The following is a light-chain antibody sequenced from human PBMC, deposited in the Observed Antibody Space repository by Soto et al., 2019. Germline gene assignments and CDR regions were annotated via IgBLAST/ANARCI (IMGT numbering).Light chain of an antibody. J-gene: IGLJ2*01. CDR3: QSHDSSLSGVV. V-gene: IGLV1-40*01. CDR1: SSNIGAGYD. CDR2: GNS. Sequence: QSVLTQPPSVSGAPGQRVTISCTGSSSNIGAGYDVHWYQQLPGTAPKLLIYGNSNRPSGVPDRFSGSKSGTSASLAITGLQAEDEADYNCQSHDSSLSGVVFGGGTQMTVL.